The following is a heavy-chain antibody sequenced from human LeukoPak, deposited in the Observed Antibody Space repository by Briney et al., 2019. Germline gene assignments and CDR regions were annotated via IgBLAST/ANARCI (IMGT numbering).Heavy chain of an antibody. Sequence: SETLSLTCTVSGGSISSYYWSWIRQPPGKGLEWIGYIYYSGSTNYNPSLKSRVTISVDTSKNQFSLKLSSVTAADTAVYYCARVFVVVTGTDAFDIWGQGTMVTVSS. V-gene: IGHV4-59*01. CDR3: ARVFVVVTGTDAFDI. D-gene: IGHD2-21*02. CDR1: GGSISSYY. J-gene: IGHJ3*02. CDR2: IYYSGST.